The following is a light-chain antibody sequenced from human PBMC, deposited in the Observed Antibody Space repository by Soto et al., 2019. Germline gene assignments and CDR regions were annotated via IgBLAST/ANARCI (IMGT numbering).Light chain of an antibody. J-gene: IGKJ4*01. Sequence: DIQLTQSPSSLSASVGDRVTITCRASQSISNYLNWYQQKPGKAPNLLIYAASSLQSGVPLRFSGSESGTDFTLTITSLQIEEFASYYCQQTFSAPLTFGGGTKVAIK. CDR2: AAS. CDR1: QSISNY. V-gene: IGKV1-39*01. CDR3: QQTFSAPLT.